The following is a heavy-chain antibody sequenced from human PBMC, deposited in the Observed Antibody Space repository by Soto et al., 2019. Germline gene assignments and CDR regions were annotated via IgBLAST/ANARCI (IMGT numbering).Heavy chain of an antibody. CDR3: ARDEVYGSGSCNI. D-gene: IGHD3-10*01. CDR2: IIGDGRGA. Sequence: EVQLVESGGGLVQPGGSLRLSFAASGISFSNYWMHWVRQVPGKGLEWVSRIIGDGRGANYADSVKGRFTISRDNAKNTLYLQMNSLRAEDTAVYYCARDEVYGSGSCNIWGQGTVVIVSS. V-gene: IGHV3-74*01. CDR1: GISFSNYW. J-gene: IGHJ3*02.